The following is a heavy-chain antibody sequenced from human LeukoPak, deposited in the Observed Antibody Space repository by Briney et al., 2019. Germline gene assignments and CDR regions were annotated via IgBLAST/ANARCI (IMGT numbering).Heavy chain of an antibody. CDR2: IKSKTDGGTT. CDR1: GFTFRNAW. V-gene: IGHV3-15*01. Sequence: GGSLRLSCAASGFTFRNAWMSWVRQAPGKRLEWVGRIKSKTDGGTTDYAAPVKGRFTISRDESKNTLYLQINNLKSADTAVYYCTTRTWADGFDIWGPGTVLTVSS. CDR3: TTRTWADGFDI. D-gene: IGHD2-2*01. J-gene: IGHJ3*02.